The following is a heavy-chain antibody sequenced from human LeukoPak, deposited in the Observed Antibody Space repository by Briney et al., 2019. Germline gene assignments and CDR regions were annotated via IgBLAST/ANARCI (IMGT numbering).Heavy chain of an antibody. CDR1: X. J-gene: IGHJ4*02. CDR2: IHAGGAIK. CDR3: ARVRGMATADY. D-gene: IGHD5-12*01. V-gene: IGHV3-23*01. Sequence: XMNWVRQAPGKGLEGVSNIHAGGAIKYYAGSVKGRFTSSREYSNTTLYLQMNSLRAEDTAVYYCARVRGMATADYWGQGTLVTVSS.